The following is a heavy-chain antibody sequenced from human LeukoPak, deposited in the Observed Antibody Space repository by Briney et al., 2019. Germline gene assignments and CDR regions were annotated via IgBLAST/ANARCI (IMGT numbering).Heavy chain of an antibody. CDR3: ARDSLTSQTVVVPTAIPD. CDR1: GFTLSSYA. D-gene: IGHD2-2*02. J-gene: IGHJ4*02. CDR2: ISYAGSNK. Sequence: PGRSLRLSCAASGFTLSSYAMHWVRQAPGKGLEWVAVISYAGSNKYYADSVKGRFTISRDNSKNTLYLQMNSLRPEDTAIYYCARDSLTSQTVVVPTAIPDWGQATLVTVSS. V-gene: IGHV3-30-3*01.